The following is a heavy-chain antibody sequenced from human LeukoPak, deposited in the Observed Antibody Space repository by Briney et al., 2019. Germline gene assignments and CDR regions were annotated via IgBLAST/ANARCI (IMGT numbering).Heavy chain of an antibody. D-gene: IGHD3-22*01. J-gene: IGHJ4*02. CDR1: GFTFSSHE. CDR2: ISSSGSTI. Sequence: GGSLRLSCAASGFTFSSHEMIWVRQAPGKGLEWLSYISSSGSTIYYADSVKGRFTISRDNAKNSLSLQMDSLRAEDTAVYYCARGGLIVGDYWGQGTLVTVSS. V-gene: IGHV3-48*03. CDR3: ARGGLIVGDY.